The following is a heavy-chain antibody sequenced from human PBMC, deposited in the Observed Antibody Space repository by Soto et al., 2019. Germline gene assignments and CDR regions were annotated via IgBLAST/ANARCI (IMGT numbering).Heavy chain of an antibody. D-gene: IGHD2-2*01. V-gene: IGHV4-30-4*01. Sequence: PSETLSLTCTVSGGSISSGDYYWSWIRQPPGKGLEWIGYIYYSGSTYYNPSLKSRVTLSVDTSNNQFSLKLSSVTAADTAVYYCAKGDACSYVDSWGQGTQVTVSS. CDR2: IYYSGST. CDR3: AKGDACSYVDS. J-gene: IGHJ5*01. CDR1: GGSISSGDYY.